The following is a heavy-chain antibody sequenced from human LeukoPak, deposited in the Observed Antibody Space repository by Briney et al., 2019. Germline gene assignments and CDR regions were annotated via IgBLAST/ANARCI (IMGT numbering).Heavy chain of an antibody. CDR3: AKDASPYRRGAYCGGDCYLLEFDY. CDR1: GFTFSSYS. Sequence: PGGSLRLSCAASGFTFSSYSMNWVRQAPGKGLEWVSYISSSSSTIYYADSVKGRTTISRDNSKNTLYLQMNSLRAEDTAVYYCAKDASPYRRGAYCGGDCYLLEFDYWGQGTLVTVSS. J-gene: IGHJ4*02. D-gene: IGHD2-21*01. V-gene: IGHV3-48*01. CDR2: ISSSSSTI.